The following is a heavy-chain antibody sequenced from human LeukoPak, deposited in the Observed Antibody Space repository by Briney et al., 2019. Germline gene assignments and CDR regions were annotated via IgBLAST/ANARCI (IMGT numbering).Heavy chain of an antibody. CDR1: GYTFTSFA. V-gene: IGHV1-3*01. D-gene: IGHD3-22*01. CDR2: INAGNGYT. J-gene: IGHJ4*02. CDR3: ARGMSYDSSGYPGVFDY. Sequence: ASVKVSCKASGYTFTSFAMHWVRQAPGQRLEWMGWINAGNGYTKYSQNFQGRVTMTRDTSTSTVYMELSSLRSEDTAVYYCARGMSYDSSGYPGVFDYWGQGTLVTVSS.